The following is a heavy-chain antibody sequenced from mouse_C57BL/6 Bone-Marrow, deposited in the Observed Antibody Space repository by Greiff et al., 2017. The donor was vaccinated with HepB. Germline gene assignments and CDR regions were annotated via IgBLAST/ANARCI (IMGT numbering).Heavy chain of an antibody. J-gene: IGHJ2*01. D-gene: IGHD2-5*01. CDR3: ARPYYSNYDYFDY. Sequence: VQLQQSGAELVMPGASVKLSCKASGYTFTSYWMHWVKQRPGQGLEWIGEIDPSDSYTNYNQKFKGKSTLTVDKSSSTAYMQLSSLTSEDSAVYYCARPYYSNYDYFDYWGQGTTLTVSS. V-gene: IGHV1-69*01. CDR2: IDPSDSYT. CDR1: GYTFTSYW.